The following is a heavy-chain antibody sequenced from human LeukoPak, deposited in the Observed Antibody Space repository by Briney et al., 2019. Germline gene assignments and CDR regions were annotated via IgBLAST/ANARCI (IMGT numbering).Heavy chain of an antibody. Sequence: GGSLRLSCAASGFTFSSYSMNWVRQAPGKGLEWVSSISSSSSYIYYADSVKGRFTISRDNAKNSLYLQMNSLRAEDMALYYCVKGYCSSASCRVDYWGQGTLVTVSS. CDR2: ISSSSSYI. D-gene: IGHD2-2*01. CDR3: VKGYCSSASCRVDY. J-gene: IGHJ4*02. V-gene: IGHV3-21*04. CDR1: GFTFSSYS.